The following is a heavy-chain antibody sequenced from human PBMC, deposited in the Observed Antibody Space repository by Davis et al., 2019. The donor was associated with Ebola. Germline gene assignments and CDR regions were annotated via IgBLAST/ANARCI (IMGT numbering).Heavy chain of an antibody. CDR1: GGSISSSNC. J-gene: IGHJ6*02. CDR3: ARFPAVYYYYYGMDV. V-gene: IGHV4-4*02. Sequence: SETLSLTCALSGGSISSSNCWSWVRQPPGKGLEWIGETNHRGSTNYIPSLKSRVTISVDTSKNQFSLNLNSVTAADTAVYYCARFPAVYYYYYGMDVWGQGTTVTVSS. D-gene: IGHD2-2*01. CDR2: TNHRGST.